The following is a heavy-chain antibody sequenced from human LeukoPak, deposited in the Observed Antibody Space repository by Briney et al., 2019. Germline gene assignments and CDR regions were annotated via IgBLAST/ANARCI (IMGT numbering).Heavy chain of an antibody. CDR1: GFTFSNAW. CDR2: IKSKIDGGTT. CDR3: TTSHLGLVEDY. D-gene: IGHD5-12*01. J-gene: IGHJ4*02. Sequence: GGSLRLSCEVSGFTFSNAWMSWVRQAPGKGLEWVGRIKSKIDGGTTDYAAPVKGRFTISRDDSKNTLYLQMNNLEPEGTAVYYCTTSHLGLVEDYWGQGTLVTVSS. V-gene: IGHV3-15*01.